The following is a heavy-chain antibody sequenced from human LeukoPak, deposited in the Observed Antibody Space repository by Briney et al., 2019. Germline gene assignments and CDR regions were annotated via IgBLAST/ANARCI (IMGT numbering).Heavy chain of an antibody. J-gene: IGHJ4*02. CDR1: GYTFTSYG. CDR3: ARGKTYGSGSYGFSDY. Sequence: ASVKVSCKASGYTFTSYGISWVRQAPGQGLEWMGWISAYNGNTNYARKLQGRVTMTTDTSTSTAYMELRSLRSDDTAVYYCARGKTYGSGSYGFSDYWGQGTLVTVSS. D-gene: IGHD3-10*01. V-gene: IGHV1-18*01. CDR2: ISAYNGNT.